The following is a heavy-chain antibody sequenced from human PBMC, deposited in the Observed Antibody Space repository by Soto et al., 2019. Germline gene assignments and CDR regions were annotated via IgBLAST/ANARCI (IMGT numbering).Heavy chain of an antibody. CDR3: GREYSDYDSGGSYYYYGMDV. J-gene: IGHJ6*02. D-gene: IGHD5-12*01. V-gene: IGHV4-59*01. CDR1: GGSISSYY. CDR2: IYYSGST. Sequence: SETLSLTCTVSGGSISSYYLSWIRQPPGKGLEWIGYIYYSGSTNYNPSLKSRVTISVDTSKNQFSLKLSSVTAADTAVYYCGREYSDYDSGGSYYYYGMDVWGQGTTVTVSS.